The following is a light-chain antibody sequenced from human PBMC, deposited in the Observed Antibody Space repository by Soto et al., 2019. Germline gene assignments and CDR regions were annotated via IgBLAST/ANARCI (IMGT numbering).Light chain of an antibody. CDR1: SGHSNSI. V-gene: IGLV4-60*02. J-gene: IGLJ3*02. Sequence: QPVLTQSSSASASLGSSVKLTCTLSSGHSNSIIAWHQQQPGKAPRFLMRLDGTGSYNKGSGVPDRFSGSSSGADRYLTISNLQLEDEADYYCETWDISTRVFGGGTKLTVL. CDR2: LDGTGSY. CDR3: ETWDISTRV.